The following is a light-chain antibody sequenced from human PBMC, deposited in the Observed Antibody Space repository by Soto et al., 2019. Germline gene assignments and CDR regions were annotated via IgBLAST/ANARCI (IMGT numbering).Light chain of an antibody. CDR3: CSYAGTYTFVL. CDR2: DVI. V-gene: IGLV2-11*01. J-gene: IGLJ2*01. Sequence: SALTQPRSVSGSPGQSVTVSCAGTSSDVGLYESVSWFQQHPGKAPKLLIYDVIKRPSGVPDRFSGSKSGNTASLTISGLQAEDEADYYCCSYAGTYTFVLFGGGTKVTVL. CDR1: SSDVGLYES.